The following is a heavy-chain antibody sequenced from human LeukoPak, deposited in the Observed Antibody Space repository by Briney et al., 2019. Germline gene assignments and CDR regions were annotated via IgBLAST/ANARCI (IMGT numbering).Heavy chain of an antibody. D-gene: IGHD3-10*01. CDR3: ATSLWFGAWVYYGMDV. Sequence: SETLSLTCAVSGYSISSGYYWGWIRQPPGKGLEWIGSIYHSWSTFYNPSLKSRVTISVDTSKNQFSLKLSSVTAADTAVYYCATSLWFGAWVYYGMDVWGKGTTVTVSS. CDR1: GYSISSGYY. V-gene: IGHV4-38-2*01. CDR2: IYHSWST. J-gene: IGHJ6*04.